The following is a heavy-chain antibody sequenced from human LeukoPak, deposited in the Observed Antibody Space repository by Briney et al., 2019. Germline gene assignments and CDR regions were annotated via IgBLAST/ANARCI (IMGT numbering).Heavy chain of an antibody. CDR3: ARGGQYWYFDL. CDR2: IYYSGST. CDR1: GGSISSGDYY. V-gene: IGHV4-30-4*01. Sequence: SETLSLTCTVSGGSISSGDYYWSWIRQPPGKGLEWIGYIYYSGSTYYNPSLKSRVTVSVDTSKNQFSLKLSSVTAADTAVYYCARGGQYWYFDLWGRGTLVTVSS. J-gene: IGHJ2*01.